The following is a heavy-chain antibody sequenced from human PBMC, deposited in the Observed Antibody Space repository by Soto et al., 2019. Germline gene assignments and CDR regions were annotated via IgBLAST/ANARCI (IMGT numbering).Heavy chain of an antibody. CDR3: AGDFDVNTALDYWYFDL. J-gene: IGHJ2*01. Sequence: QVQLQESGPGLVKPSETLSLTCTVSGGSTTNYYWSWLRQPAGKGLEYIGRIYGSGRTNYNPSLKNRVTMSVSLNQMSLRLTSVTAADTAVYYCAGDFDVNTALDYWYFDLWGRGALVTVSS. V-gene: IGHV4-4*07. D-gene: IGHD5-18*01. CDR1: GGSTTNYY. CDR2: IYGSGRT.